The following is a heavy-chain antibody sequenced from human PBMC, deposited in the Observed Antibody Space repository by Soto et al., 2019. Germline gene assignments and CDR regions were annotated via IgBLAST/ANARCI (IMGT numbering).Heavy chain of an antibody. CDR3: AKNGLDNPPAAIDS. J-gene: IGHJ4*02. Sequence: GGSLRLSCAASGFTCRNNVLCWVRQAPGKGLDWVSGITGSGRATYYADCVKGRFTISRDNSTNMVLLHMNSLRAEHTAQDYFAKNGLDNPPAAIDSWGPGTLVAVSS. D-gene: IGHD6-13*01. V-gene: IGHV3-23*01. CDR1: GFTCRNNV. CDR2: ITGSGRAT.